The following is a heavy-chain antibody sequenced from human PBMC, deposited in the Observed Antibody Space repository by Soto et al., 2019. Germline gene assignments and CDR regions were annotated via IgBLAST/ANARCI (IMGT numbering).Heavy chain of an antibody. V-gene: IGHV4-31*03. J-gene: IGHJ3*02. CDR2: IYYSGSS. Sequence: QVQLQESGPGLVKPSQTLSLTCTVSGGSISSGGYYWSWIRQHPGKGLEWIGYIYYSGSSYYNPSLKSRVTISVDTAKSQFPLKLRAVTAADTAVYYCARDDYGGAQRIWGQGTMVTVSS. CDR3: ARDDYGGAQRI. CDR1: GGSISSGGYY. D-gene: IGHD4-17*01.